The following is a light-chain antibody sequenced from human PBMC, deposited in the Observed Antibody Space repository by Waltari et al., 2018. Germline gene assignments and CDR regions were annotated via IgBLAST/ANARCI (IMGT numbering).Light chain of an antibody. Sequence: EIVMTQSPATLSVSPGERATLSCRASQSVSSNLAWYQQKPGQAPRLLIYVASTRATGIPARFSGSGSGTEFTLTISSLQSEDFAVYYCQQYNNWQFTFGPGTKVDIK. CDR1: QSVSSN. CDR3: QQYNNWQFT. CDR2: VAS. J-gene: IGKJ3*01. V-gene: IGKV3-15*01.